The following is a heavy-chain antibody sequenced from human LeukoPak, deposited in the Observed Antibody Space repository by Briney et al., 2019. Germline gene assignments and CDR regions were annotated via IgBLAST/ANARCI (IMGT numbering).Heavy chain of an antibody. Sequence: GGSLRLSCAASGFTFSSYGMHWVRQAPGKGLEWVAVIWYDGSDKYYADSVKGRFTISRDNSKNTLYLQMNSLRAEDTAVYYCARDLDPRHSGYYGSGSFDYWGQGTLVTVSS. CDR3: ARDLDPRHSGYYGSGSFDY. V-gene: IGHV3-33*08. CDR2: IWYDGSDK. CDR1: GFTFSSYG. D-gene: IGHD3-10*01. J-gene: IGHJ4*02.